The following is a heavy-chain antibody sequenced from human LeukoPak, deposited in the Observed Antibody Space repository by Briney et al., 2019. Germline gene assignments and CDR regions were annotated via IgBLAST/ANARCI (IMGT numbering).Heavy chain of an antibody. CDR2: IIPIFGTA. V-gene: IGHV1-69*13. Sequence: SVKVSCKASGGTFSSYAISWVRQAPGQGLEWMGGIIPIFGTANYAQKFQGRVTITADESTSTAYMELSSLRSEDTAVYYCASLPITVVRVVIAFECWGQGTLGTVSS. CDR1: GGTFSSYA. CDR3: ASLPITVVRVVIAFEC. D-gene: IGHD3-10*01. J-gene: IGHJ4*02.